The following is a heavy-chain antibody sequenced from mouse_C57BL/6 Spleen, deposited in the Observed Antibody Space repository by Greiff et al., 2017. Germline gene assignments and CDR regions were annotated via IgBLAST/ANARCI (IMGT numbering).Heavy chain of an antibody. J-gene: IGHJ1*03. CDR1: GFTFSSYA. Sequence: EVMLVESGGGLVKPGGSLKLSCAASGFTFSSYAMSWVRQTPEKRLEWVATISDGGSYTYYPDNVKGRFTISRDNAKNNLYLQMSHLKSEDTAMYYCARDREEYFDVWGTGTTVTVSS. CDR2: ISDGGSYT. CDR3: ARDREEYFDV. V-gene: IGHV5-4*01.